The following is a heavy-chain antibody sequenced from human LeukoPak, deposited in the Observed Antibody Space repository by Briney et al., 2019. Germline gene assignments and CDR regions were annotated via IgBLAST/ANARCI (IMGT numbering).Heavy chain of an antibody. CDR1: GYSFSTYW. Sequence: GESLKISCRASGYSFSTYWIGWVRQMPGKGLEWVGVIYPGDSDTRYSPSFQGQVTFSADKSTNTASLQLSSLKASDSAMYYCARGGYSGYEFDCWGQGTLVTVSS. CDR3: ARGGYSGYEFDC. J-gene: IGHJ4*02. CDR2: IYPGDSDT. D-gene: IGHD5-12*01. V-gene: IGHV5-51*01.